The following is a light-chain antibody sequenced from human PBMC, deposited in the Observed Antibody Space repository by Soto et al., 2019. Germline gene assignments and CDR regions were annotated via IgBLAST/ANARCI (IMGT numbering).Light chain of an antibody. CDR3: CSYADSSTSL. Sequence: QSALTQPASVSGSPGQSITFSCTGTSSDVGSYNVVSWYQQHPGKAPKLMIYEGTKRPSGVSNRFSGSKSSNTASLTISGLQAEDEADYYCCSYADSSTSLFGGGTKLTVL. CDR1: SSDVGSYNV. J-gene: IGLJ2*01. V-gene: IGLV2-23*01. CDR2: EGT.